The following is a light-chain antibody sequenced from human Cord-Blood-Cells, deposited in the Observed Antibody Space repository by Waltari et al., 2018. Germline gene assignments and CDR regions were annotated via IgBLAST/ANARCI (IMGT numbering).Light chain of an antibody. V-gene: IGKV1-5*03. J-gene: IGKJ5*01. CDR2: KAS. CDR3: QQYNSYSPIT. CDR1: QSLSSW. Sequence: DIQMTQSPSTLSASVGARVTITCRASQSLSSWLAWYQQKPGKAPKLLIYKASSLESGIPSRFSGSGSGTEFTLTISSLQPDDFATYYCQQYNSYSPITFGQGTRLEIK.